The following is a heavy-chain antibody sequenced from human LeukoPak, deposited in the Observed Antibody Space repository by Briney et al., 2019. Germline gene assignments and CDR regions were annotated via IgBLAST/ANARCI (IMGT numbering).Heavy chain of an antibody. V-gene: IGHV3-7*01. CDR1: GFTFSSYW. CDR2: IKQDGSEK. CDR3: ARDLWFGELLLWSPRNFDY. D-gene: IGHD3-10*01. J-gene: IGHJ4*02. Sequence: GGSLRLSCAASGFTFSSYWMSWVRQAPGKGLEWVANIKQDGSEKYYVDSVKGRFTISRDNAKNSLYLQMNSLRAEDTAVYYCARDLWFGELLLWSPRNFDYWGQGTLVTVSS.